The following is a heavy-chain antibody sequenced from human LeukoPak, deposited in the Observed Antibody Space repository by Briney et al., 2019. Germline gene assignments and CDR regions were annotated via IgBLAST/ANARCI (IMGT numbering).Heavy chain of an antibody. CDR2: INSDGSST. J-gene: IGHJ5*02. Sequence: GGSLRLSCAASGFPFSSYEMNWVRQAPGKGLVWVSRINSDGSSTSYADSVKGRFTISRDNAKNTLYLQMNSLRAEDTAVYYCARDSVATMVRGPNDGFDPWGQGTLVTVSS. V-gene: IGHV3-74*01. CDR3: ARDSVATMVRGPNDGFDP. D-gene: IGHD3-10*01. CDR1: GFPFSSYE.